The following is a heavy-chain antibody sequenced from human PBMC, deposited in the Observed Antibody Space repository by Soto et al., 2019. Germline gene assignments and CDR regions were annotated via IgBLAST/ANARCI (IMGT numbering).Heavy chain of an antibody. CDR2: ISYDGSNK. Sequence: GGSLRLSCAASGFTFSSYGMHWVRQAPGKGLEWVAVISYDGSNKYYADSVKGRFTISRDNSKNTLYLQMNSLRAEDTAVYYCAKDAAGYCSGGSCYSAFDIWGQGTMVTVSS. CDR1: GFTFSSYG. V-gene: IGHV3-30*18. CDR3: AKDAAGYCSGGSCYSAFDI. J-gene: IGHJ3*02. D-gene: IGHD2-15*01.